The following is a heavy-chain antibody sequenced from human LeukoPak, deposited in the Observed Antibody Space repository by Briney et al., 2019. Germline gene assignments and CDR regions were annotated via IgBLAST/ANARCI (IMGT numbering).Heavy chain of an antibody. J-gene: IGHJ3*02. CDR2: IYSSGST. V-gene: IGHV4-61*05. CDR1: GGSISSSSYY. CDR3: ARRVVVTAVRNDAFDI. Sequence: SETLSLTCIVSGGSISSSSYYWGWIRQPPGKGLEWIGYIYSSGSTNYNPSLKSRVTISVDTSKNQFSLKLSSVTAADTAVYYCARRVVVTAVRNDAFDIWGQGTMVTVSS. D-gene: IGHD2-21*02.